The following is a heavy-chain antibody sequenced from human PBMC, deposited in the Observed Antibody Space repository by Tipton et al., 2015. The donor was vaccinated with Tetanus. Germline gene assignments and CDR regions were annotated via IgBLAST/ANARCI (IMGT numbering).Heavy chain of an antibody. J-gene: IGHJ5*02. CDR3: ALTNWNEIGWFDP. CDR1: GGSISSYY. D-gene: IGHD1-20*01. CDR2: IYYSGST. Sequence: TLSLTCTVSGGSISSYYWSWIRQPPGKGLEWIGYIYYSGSTNYNPSLKSRVTISVDTSKNQFSLKLSSVTAADTAVYYCALTNWNEIGWFDPWGQGTLVTVSS. V-gene: IGHV4-59*13.